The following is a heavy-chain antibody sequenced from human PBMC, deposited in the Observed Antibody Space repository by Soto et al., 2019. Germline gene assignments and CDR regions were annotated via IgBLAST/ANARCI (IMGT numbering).Heavy chain of an antibody. CDR2: INSDGSST. CDR3: ARGVRFLEWLSPYYYGMDV. D-gene: IGHD3-3*01. Sequence: GGPLRLSFAASGFTFSSYWMHWVRQAPGKGLVWVSRINSDGSSTSYADSVKGRFTISRDNAKNTLYLQMNSLRAEDTAVYYCARGVRFLEWLSPYYYGMDVWGQGTTVTVSS. V-gene: IGHV3-74*01. CDR1: GFTFSSYW. J-gene: IGHJ6*02.